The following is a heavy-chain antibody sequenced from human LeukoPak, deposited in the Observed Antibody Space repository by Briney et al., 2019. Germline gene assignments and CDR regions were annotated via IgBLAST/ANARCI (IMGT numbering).Heavy chain of an antibody. CDR3: AKDPGPGYIFPNWFDP. CDR2: ISGSGGST. D-gene: IGHD5-18*01. Sequence: PGGSLRLSCAASGFTFSSYAMSWVRQAPGKWLEWVSAISGSGGSTYYADSVKGRFTISRDNSKNTLYLQMNSLRAEDTAVYYCAKDPGPGYIFPNWFDPWGQGTLVTVSS. V-gene: IGHV3-23*01. J-gene: IGHJ5*02. CDR1: GFTFSSYA.